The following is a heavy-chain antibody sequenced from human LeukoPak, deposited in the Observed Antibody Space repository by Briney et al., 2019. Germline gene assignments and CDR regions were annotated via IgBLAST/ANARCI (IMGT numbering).Heavy chain of an antibody. CDR1: GGSISRGRYY. J-gene: IGHJ4*02. CDR3: ARDRSFTMVRGVMRGPPYYFDY. Sequence: SETLSLTCTVSGGSISRGRYYWSWIRQPAGKGLEWIGRIYTSGSTNYNPSLKSRVTISVDTLKNQLSLKLSSVTAADTAVYYCARDRSFTMVRGVMRGPPYYFDYWGQGTLVTVSS. CDR2: IYTSGST. V-gene: IGHV4-61*02. D-gene: IGHD3-10*01.